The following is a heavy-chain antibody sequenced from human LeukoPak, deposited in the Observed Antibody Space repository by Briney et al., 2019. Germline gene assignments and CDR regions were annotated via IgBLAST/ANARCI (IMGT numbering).Heavy chain of an antibody. CDR2: FCCSGGST. CDR3: AKGLAKRDCTNGVCYGKDDAFDI. CDR1: GFNFNTYA. D-gene: IGHD2-8*01. Sequence: GGALRLSCAASGFNFNTYAMIWVREAPGKGLEWVSPFCCSGGSTYYADSVKGRFTTARDNSKNTLYLQMNSLRPDDTAVYYCAKGLAKRDCTNGVCYGKDDAFDIWGQGTMVTVSS. J-gene: IGHJ3*02. V-gene: IGHV3-23*01.